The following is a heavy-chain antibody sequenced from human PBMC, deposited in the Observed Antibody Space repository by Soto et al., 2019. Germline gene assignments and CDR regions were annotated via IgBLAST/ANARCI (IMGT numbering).Heavy chain of an antibody. CDR2: IYYSGST. CDR3: AREQGDAVFGVLIGLTVDY. D-gene: IGHD3-3*01. V-gene: IGHV4-31*03. Sequence: SETLSLTCTVSGGSISSGGYYWSWIRQRPEKGLEWIGYIYYSGSTYYNPSLKSRVTISADTSKNQFSLNLSSVTAADTAMYYCAREQGDAVFGVLIGLTVDYWGQGTQVTVSS. J-gene: IGHJ4*02. CDR1: GGSISSGGYY.